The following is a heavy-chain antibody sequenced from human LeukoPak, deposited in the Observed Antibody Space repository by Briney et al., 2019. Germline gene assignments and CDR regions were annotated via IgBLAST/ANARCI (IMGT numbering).Heavy chain of an antibody. J-gene: IGHJ4*02. CDR2: IKQDGSEK. D-gene: IGHD3-22*01. V-gene: IGHV3-7*01. CDR1: GVTFSSYW. Sequence: AGSLTLSCAASGVTFSSYWMSWGRQAPGNGPDLVSNIKQDGSEKYYVDSVKGRFTISRDNAKNSLYLQMNSLRAEDTAVYYCASDRDYYDSSGYLFDYWGQGTLVTVSS. CDR3: ASDRDYYDSSGYLFDY.